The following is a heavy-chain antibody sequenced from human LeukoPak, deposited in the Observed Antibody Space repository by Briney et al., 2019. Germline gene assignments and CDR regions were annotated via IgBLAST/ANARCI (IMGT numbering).Heavy chain of an antibody. CDR2: INHSGST. D-gene: IGHD3-22*01. CDR1: GGSFSGYY. J-gene: IGHJ4*02. CDR3: ARIDSSDYYYSLLGFDY. V-gene: IGHV4-34*01. Sequence: SETLSLTCAVNGGSFSGYYWSWIRQPPGKGLEWIGEINHSGSTNYNPSLKSRVTISVDTSKNQFSLKLSSVTAADTAVYYCARIDSSDYYYSLLGFDYWGQGTLVTVSS.